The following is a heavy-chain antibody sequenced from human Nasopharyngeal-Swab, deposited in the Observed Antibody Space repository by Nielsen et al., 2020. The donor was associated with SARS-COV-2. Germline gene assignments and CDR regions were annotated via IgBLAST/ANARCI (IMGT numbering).Heavy chain of an antibody. V-gene: IGHV3-30*02. CDR2: LRYDGSNK. J-gene: IGHJ4*02. Sequence: GESLKISCAASGFIFSNYAMQWVRQAPGKGLEWVAFLRYDGSNKRYVDSVKGRFTISRDNSKNALYLEVNSLRAEDTAVYYCAKEECTGISCIRGFDYWGQGTLVTVSS. D-gene: IGHD2-2*01. CDR3: AKEECTGISCIRGFDY. CDR1: GFIFSNYA.